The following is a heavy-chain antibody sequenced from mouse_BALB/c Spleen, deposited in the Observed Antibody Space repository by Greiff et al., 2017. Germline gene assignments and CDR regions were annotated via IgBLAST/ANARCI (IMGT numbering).Heavy chain of an antibody. V-gene: IGHV5-6-5*01. Sequence: EVQLMESGGGLVKPGGSLKLSCAASGFTFSSYAMSWVRQTPEKRLEWVASISSGGSTYYPDSVKGRFTIYRDNARNIRYLQMSSLRYEDTAMYYCARGTPFITTVVATRDAMDYWGQGTSVTVSS. D-gene: IGHD1-1*01. CDR2: ISSGGST. CDR1: GFTFSSYA. CDR3: ARGTPFITTVVATRDAMDY. J-gene: IGHJ4*01.